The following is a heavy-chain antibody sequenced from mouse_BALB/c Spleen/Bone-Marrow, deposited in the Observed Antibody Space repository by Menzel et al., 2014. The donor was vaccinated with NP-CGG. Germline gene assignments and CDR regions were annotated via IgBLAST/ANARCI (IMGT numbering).Heavy chain of an antibody. V-gene: IGHV10-1*02. J-gene: IGHJ4*01. Sequence: EVKLQESGGGLVQPKASLKLSCAASGFNFKTYSMNWVRQTPEKGLEWVARISSKSNNYATYYADSVKDRFTISRDDSQSMLYLQMNNWKTEGTAMYYCVYGYAMDYWGQGTSVTVSS. CDR1: GFNFKTYS. CDR2: ISSKSNNYAT. D-gene: IGHD2-2*01. CDR3: VYGYAMDY.